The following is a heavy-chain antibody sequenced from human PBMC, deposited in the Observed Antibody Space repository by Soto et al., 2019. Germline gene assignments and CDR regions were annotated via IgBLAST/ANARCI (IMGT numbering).Heavy chain of an antibody. CDR3: ARVGGSEGQYYFDY. CDR2: INHSGST. CDR1: GGSFSGYY. Sequence: SETLSLTCAVYGGSFSGYYWSWIRQPPGKGLEWIGEINHSGSTNYNPSLKSRVTISVDTSKNQFSRKLSSVTAADTAVYYCARVGGSEGQYYFDYWGQGTLVTVSS. J-gene: IGHJ4*02. V-gene: IGHV4-34*01. D-gene: IGHD3-16*01.